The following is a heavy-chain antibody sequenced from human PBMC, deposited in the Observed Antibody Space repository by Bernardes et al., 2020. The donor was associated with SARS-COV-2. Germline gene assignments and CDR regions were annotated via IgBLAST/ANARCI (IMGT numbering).Heavy chain of an antibody. J-gene: IGHJ2*01. CDR1: GASISTYY. D-gene: IGHD6-19*01. Sequence: SETLSITCSVSGASISTYYWSWIRQPPGKGLEWIGYIYDSGSTNYNPSLKSRVTISVDTSKNQFSLKLTSVTAADTAVYYCARERRWLVQRRDWYFDLWGRGTLVTVSS. CDR2: IYDSGST. CDR3: ARERRWLVQRRDWYFDL. V-gene: IGHV4-59*01.